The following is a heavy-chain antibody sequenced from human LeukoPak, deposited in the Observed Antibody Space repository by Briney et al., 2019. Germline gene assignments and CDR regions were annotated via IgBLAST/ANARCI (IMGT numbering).Heavy chain of an antibody. Sequence: GGSLRLSCAASGFTFSSYWMSWVRQAPGKGLEWVANIKQDGSEKYYVDSVKGRFTISRDNSKNTLYLQMNSLRAEDTAVYYCAKEMATEYYWGQGTLVTVSS. J-gene: IGHJ4*02. V-gene: IGHV3-7*01. CDR2: IKQDGSEK. CDR1: GFTFSSYW. CDR3: AKEMATEYY. D-gene: IGHD5-12*01.